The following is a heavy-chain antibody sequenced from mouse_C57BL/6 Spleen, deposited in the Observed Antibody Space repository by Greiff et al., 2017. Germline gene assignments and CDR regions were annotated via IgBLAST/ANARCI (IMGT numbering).Heavy chain of an antibody. Sequence: LVESGAELVKPGASVKLSCTASGFNIKDYYMHWVKQRTEQGLEWIGRIDPEDGETKYAPKFQGKATITADTSAHTAYLQLSSLTSEDTAVYYCAQGEPTAQAYFDYWGQGTTLTVSS. CDR2: IDPEDGET. V-gene: IGHV14-2*01. D-gene: IGHD3-2*02. CDR1: GFNIKDYY. J-gene: IGHJ2*01. CDR3: AQGEPTAQAYFDY.